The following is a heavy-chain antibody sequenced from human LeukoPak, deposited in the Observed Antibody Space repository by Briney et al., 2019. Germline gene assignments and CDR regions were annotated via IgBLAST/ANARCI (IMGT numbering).Heavy chain of an antibody. Sequence: SETLSLTCAVYGGSFSGYYWSWIRQTPEKGLEWTGEINHSGSTNYNPSLKSRVTISVDTSKNQFSLNLRSVTAADTAVFYCARTKGDFWSGYFSYYYMDVWGKGTTVTVSS. J-gene: IGHJ6*03. CDR1: GGSFSGYY. D-gene: IGHD3-3*01. CDR2: INHSGST. CDR3: ARTKGDFWSGYFSYYYMDV. V-gene: IGHV4-34*01.